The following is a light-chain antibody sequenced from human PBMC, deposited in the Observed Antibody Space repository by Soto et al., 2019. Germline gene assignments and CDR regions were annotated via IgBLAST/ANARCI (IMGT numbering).Light chain of an antibody. CDR2: YAS. CDR3: QQFNAWPPGYT. V-gene: IGKV3-15*01. J-gene: IGKJ2*01. Sequence: EIVMTQSPATLCLSPGESATFSCRASQSISNNLAWYQQKPGQAPRLLIYYASARATGIPARFSGSGSGTEFTLTIRSLQSEDFAVYYCQQFNAWPPGYTFGQGTKLEIK. CDR1: QSISNN.